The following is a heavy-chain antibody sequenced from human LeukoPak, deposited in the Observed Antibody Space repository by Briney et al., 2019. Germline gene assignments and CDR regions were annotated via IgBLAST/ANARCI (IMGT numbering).Heavy chain of an antibody. Sequence: ASVKVSCKASGGTFSSYAISWVRQAPGQGLEWMGGIIPFFGTANYGQKFQGRVTITTDESTSTAYMELSSLRAEDTAVYYCASGAGYPWSDWFDYWGQGTLVTVSS. J-gene: IGHJ5*01. CDR3: ASGAGYPWSDWFDY. D-gene: IGHD2-2*01. CDR1: GGTFSSYA. V-gene: IGHV1-69*05. CDR2: IIPFFGTA.